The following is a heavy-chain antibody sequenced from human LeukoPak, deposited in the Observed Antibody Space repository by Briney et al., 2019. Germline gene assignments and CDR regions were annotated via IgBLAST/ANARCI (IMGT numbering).Heavy chain of an antibody. CDR1: GFTFSSYS. V-gene: IGHV3-21*01. J-gene: IGHJ4*02. D-gene: IGHD6-13*01. CDR3: ARSASSSWYGGSYYFDY. CDR2: ISSSSSYI. Sequence: GGSLRLSCAASGFTFSSYSMNWVRQAPGKGLEWVSSISSSSSYIYYADSVKGRFTISRDNAKNSLYLQMNSLRAEDTAVYYCARSASSSWYGGSYYFDYWGQGTLVTVSS.